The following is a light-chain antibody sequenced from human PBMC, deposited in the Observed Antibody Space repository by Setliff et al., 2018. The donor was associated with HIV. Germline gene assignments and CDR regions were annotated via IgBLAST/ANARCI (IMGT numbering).Light chain of an antibody. CDR1: SSDVGGYSY. CDR2: EVR. CDR3: SSYAITNTLS. V-gene: IGLV2-14*01. J-gene: IGLJ1*01. Sequence: QSALTQPASVSGSPGQSITISCTGTSSDVGGYSYVSWYQQHPVKAPKLIIYEVRNRPSGVSNRFSGSKSGNTASLTISGLQAEDEADYYCSSYAITNTLSFGTGTKVTVL.